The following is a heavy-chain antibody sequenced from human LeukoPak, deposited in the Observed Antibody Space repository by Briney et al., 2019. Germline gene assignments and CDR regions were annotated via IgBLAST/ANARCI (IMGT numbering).Heavy chain of an antibody. CDR2: ISSSGSTI. J-gene: IGHJ4*02. CDR1: GFTFSDYY. CDR3: ARRIAAAGLYFDY. Sequence: GGSLRLSCAASGFTFSDYYMSWIRQAPGKGLEWVSYISSSGSTIYYADSVKGRFTISRDNAKNSLYLQMNSLRAEDMAVYYCARRIAAAGLYFDYWGQGTLVTVSS. D-gene: IGHD6-13*01. V-gene: IGHV3-11*04.